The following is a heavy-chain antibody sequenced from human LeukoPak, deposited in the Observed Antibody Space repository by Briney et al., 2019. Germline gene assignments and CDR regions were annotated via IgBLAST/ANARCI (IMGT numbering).Heavy chain of an antibody. CDR2: ISPNSGST. V-gene: IGHV1-8*01. CDR1: GYTFTTYD. J-gene: IGHJ4*02. CDR3: ARDRSGSSSHFDY. Sequence: ASLKVSCKASGYTFTTYDINWVRQATGQGLEWMGWISPNSGSTGYAQKFQGRVTMTMDTSISTAYMELRSLRSDDTAVYYCARDRSGSSSHFDYWGQGTLVTVSS. D-gene: IGHD6-6*01.